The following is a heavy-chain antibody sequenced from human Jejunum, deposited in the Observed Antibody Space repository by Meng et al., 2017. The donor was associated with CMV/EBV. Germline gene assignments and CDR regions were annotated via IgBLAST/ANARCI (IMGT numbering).Heavy chain of an antibody. CDR2: LRYDGSNK. J-gene: IGHJ4*02. Sequence: EPLGESGGGVVQPGGSLTLSCEASGFTLSIYGMHWVRQAPGKGLEWVAFLRYDGSNKYYTESVRGRFTISRDNSKNTLYLQMNNLRVEDTAVYFCARRVEWSDCWGQGTLVTVSS. V-gene: IGHV3-30*02. D-gene: IGHD3-3*01. CDR3: ARRVEWSDC. CDR1: GFTLSIYG.